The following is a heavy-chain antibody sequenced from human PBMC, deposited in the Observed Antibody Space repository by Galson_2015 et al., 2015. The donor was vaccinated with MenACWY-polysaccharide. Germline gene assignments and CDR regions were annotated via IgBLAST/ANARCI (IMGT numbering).Heavy chain of an antibody. CDR2: IRSKADNGIT. D-gene: IGHD6-6*01. J-gene: IGHJ4*02. Sequence: SLRLSCAASGFTFGDYAMAWFRQAPGKGLEWVGSIRSKADNGITAYAASVKGRFTISRDDSKSIAYLEMNSLKIEDAGVYYCTRDRPLDYWGQGTLVTVSS. V-gene: IGHV3-49*03. CDR3: TRDRPLDY. CDR1: GFTFGDYA.